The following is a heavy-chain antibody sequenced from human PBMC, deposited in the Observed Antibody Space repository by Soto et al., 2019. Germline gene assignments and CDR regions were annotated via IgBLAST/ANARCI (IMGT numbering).Heavy chain of an antibody. Sequence: EVPLVESGGGLVQPGRSLRLSCAASGFTFDDYAMHWVRQAPGKGLEWVSGISWNSGSIGYADSVKGRFTISRDNAKNSLYLQMNSLRAEDTALYYCAKDNGYSYGSAFDIWGQGTMVTVSS. CDR3: AKDNGYSYGSAFDI. CDR1: GFTFDDYA. CDR2: ISWNSGSI. D-gene: IGHD5-18*01. J-gene: IGHJ3*02. V-gene: IGHV3-9*01.